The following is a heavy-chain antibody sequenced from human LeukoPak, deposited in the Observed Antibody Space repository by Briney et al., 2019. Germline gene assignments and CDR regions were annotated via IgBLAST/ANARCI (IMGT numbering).Heavy chain of an antibody. CDR1: GGTFSSYA. CDR3: ARDSEVRRNLWHY. J-gene: IGHJ4*02. D-gene: IGHD3-10*01. Sequence: ASVKVSCKASGGTFSSYAISWVRQAPGQGLEWMGGIIPIFGTAKYAQKFQGSVTIAADEYTSTVYMELSGLRSEDTAIYYCARDSEVRRNLWHYWGQGTLVTVSS. CDR2: IIPIFGTA. V-gene: IGHV1-69*13.